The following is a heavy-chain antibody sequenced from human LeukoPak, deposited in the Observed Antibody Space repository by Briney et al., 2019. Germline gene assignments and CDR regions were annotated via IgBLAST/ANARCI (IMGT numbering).Heavy chain of an antibody. CDR2: IYSGGTT. J-gene: IGHJ6*03. CDR3: ARDGYGYNYMDV. V-gene: IGHV3-53*01. Sequence: GGSLRLSCAASGFSVSSNFMSWVRQAPGKGLEWVSVIYSGGTTYNADSVRGRFTISRDNSKNMMYLQMNSLRAEDTAVYYCARDGYGYNYMDVWGKGTTVTVSS. CDR1: GFSVSSNF. D-gene: IGHD5-12*01.